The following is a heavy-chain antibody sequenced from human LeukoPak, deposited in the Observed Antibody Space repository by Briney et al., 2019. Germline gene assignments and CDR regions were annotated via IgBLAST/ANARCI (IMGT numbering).Heavy chain of an antibody. Sequence: PSETLSLTCTVSGGSIRSGFWSWIRQPPGKGMEWIGYVYYSGSTNYSPSLNSRVTISIDTSKNQFSLKLSSVTAADTAVYSCANITRGRLDFWGQGTLVTGSS. CDR1: GGSIRSGF. CDR3: ANITRGRLDF. J-gene: IGHJ4*03. D-gene: IGHD3-10*01. V-gene: IGHV4-59*08. CDR2: VYYSGST.